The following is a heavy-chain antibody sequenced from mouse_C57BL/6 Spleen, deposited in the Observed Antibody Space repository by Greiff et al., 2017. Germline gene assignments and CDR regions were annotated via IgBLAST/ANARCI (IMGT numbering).Heavy chain of an antibody. D-gene: IGHD1-2*01. J-gene: IGHJ4*01. Sequence: EVQLQQSGPELVKPGASVKISCKASGYTFTDYYMNWVKQSHGKSLEWIGDINPNNGGTSYNQKFKGKATLTVDKSSSTAYMELRSLTSEDSAVYYCARGELRPFYAMDYWGQGTSVTVSS. V-gene: IGHV1-26*01. CDR2: INPNNGGT. CDR1: GYTFTDYY. CDR3: ARGELRPFYAMDY.